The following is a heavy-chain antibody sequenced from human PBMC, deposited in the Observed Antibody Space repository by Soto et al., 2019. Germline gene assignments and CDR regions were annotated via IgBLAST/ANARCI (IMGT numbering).Heavy chain of an antibody. D-gene: IGHD3-22*01. CDR3: AKYYYDSSGYPYGFDY. CDR1: GLTFSSYA. Sequence: HGGSLRLCCAACGLTFSSYAMSWVRQAPGKGLEWVSAISGSGGSTYYADSVKGRFTISRDNSKNTLYLQMNSLRAEDTAVYYCAKYYYDSSGYPYGFDYWGQGTLVTVSS. CDR2: ISGSGGST. V-gene: IGHV3-23*01. J-gene: IGHJ4*02.